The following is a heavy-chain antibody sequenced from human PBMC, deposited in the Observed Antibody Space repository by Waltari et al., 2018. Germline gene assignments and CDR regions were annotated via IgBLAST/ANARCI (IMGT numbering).Heavy chain of an antibody. J-gene: IGHJ6*03. Sequence: QLQLQESGPGLVKSSETLSLICSVSGGSISTNNFYWGWIRQTPGKGLEWIGGGHYTGIHYYNPPLKHRVTISVDSSKNEFSLRLRSVTASDTAVYYCARLFNHYIDVWGRGTAVTVSS. CDR3: ARLFNHYIDV. V-gene: IGHV4-39*01. CDR1: GGSISTNNFY. CDR2: GHYTGIH.